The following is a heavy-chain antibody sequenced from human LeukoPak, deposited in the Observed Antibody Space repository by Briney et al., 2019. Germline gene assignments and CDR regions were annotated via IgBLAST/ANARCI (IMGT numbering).Heavy chain of an antibody. CDR3: AREGRDGYNPDY. V-gene: IGHV3-7*01. CDR1: GFTFSNND. J-gene: IGHJ4*02. CDR2: IKQDGSEK. Sequence: GGSLRLSCAASGFTFSNNDMSWVRQAPGKGLEWVANIKQDGSEKYYVDSVKGRFTISRDNAKNSLYLQMNSLRAEDTAVYYCAREGRDGYNPDYWGQGTLVTVSS. D-gene: IGHD5-24*01.